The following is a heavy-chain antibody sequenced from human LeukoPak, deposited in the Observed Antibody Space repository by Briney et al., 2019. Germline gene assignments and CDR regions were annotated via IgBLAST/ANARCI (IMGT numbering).Heavy chain of an antibody. D-gene: IGHD3-10*01. CDR1: GFTVSSNY. J-gene: IGHJ4*02. V-gene: IGHV3-53*01. CDR2: IYSGGST. Sequence: GGSLRLSCAASGFTVSSNYMSWVRQAPGKGLEWVSVIYSGGSTYYADSVKGRFTISRDNSKNTLYLQMNSLRAEDTAVYYCARATGVDVRFDYWGQGTLITVSS. CDR3: ARATGVDVRFDY.